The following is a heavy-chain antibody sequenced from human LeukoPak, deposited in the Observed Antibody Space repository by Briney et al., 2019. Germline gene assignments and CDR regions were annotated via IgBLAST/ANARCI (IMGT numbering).Heavy chain of an antibody. Sequence: TSETLSLTCTVSGGSISSYYWSWIRQPPGKGLEWIGYIYYSGSTNYNPSLKSRVTISVDTSKNQFSLKLSSVTAADTAVYYCARGGYVPIEAHYYYYYMDVWGKGTTVTVSS. CDR3: ARGGYVPIEAHYYYYYMDV. J-gene: IGHJ6*03. V-gene: IGHV4-59*01. CDR1: GGSISSYY. D-gene: IGHD3-16*01. CDR2: IYYSGST.